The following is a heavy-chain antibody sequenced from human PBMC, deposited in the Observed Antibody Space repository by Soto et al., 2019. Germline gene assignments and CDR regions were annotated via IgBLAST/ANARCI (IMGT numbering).Heavy chain of an antibody. CDR3: ASAIAVAGTSIYYYGMDV. D-gene: IGHD6-19*01. Sequence: ASVKVSCKASGGTFSSYAISWVRQAPGQGLEWMGGIIPIFGTANYAQKFQGRVTITADESTSTAYMELSSLRSEDTAVYYCASAIAVAGTSIYYYGMDVWGQGTTVTVSS. J-gene: IGHJ6*02. V-gene: IGHV1-69*13. CDR2: IIPIFGTA. CDR1: GGTFSSYA.